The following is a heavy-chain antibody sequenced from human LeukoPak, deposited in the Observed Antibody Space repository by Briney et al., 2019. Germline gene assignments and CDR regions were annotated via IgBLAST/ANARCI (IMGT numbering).Heavy chain of an antibody. CDR1: GFTFSSYA. CDR3: AKGGKRVVTPFDY. D-gene: IGHD4-23*01. CDR2: ISYDGSNK. V-gene: IGHV3-30-3*01. J-gene: IGHJ4*02. Sequence: PGGSLRLSCAASGFTFSSYAMHWVRQAPGKGLEWVAVISYDGSNKYYADSVKGRFTISRDNSKNTLYLQVNSLRAEDTAVYYCAKGGKRVVTPFDYWGQGTLVTVSS.